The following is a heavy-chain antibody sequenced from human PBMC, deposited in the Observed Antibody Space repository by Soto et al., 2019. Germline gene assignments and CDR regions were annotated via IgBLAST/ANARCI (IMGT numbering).Heavy chain of an antibody. CDR1: GGTFSSYA. Sequence: QVQLVQSGAEVKKPGSSVKVSCKASGGTFSSYAISWVRQAPGQGLEWMGGIIPIFGTANYAQKFQGRVTITADESTSTAYRELSSLRSEDTAVYYCARSYCGGDCSNFDYWGQGTLVTVSS. V-gene: IGHV1-69*01. CDR3: ARSYCGGDCSNFDY. D-gene: IGHD2-21*02. J-gene: IGHJ4*02. CDR2: IIPIFGTA.